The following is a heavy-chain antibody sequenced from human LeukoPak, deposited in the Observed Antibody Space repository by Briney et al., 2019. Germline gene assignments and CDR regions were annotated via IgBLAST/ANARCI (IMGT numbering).Heavy chain of an antibody. Sequence: GGSLRLSCVASRFAFSQAWMSWVRQAPGKGLDWVAVISYDGSTKYYADSVKGRFTISRDNSKNTLYLQMNSLRTEDTAVYFCAKGLTPGIQLWPQDAFDIRGQGTMVTVSS. V-gene: IGHV3-30*18. CDR1: RFAFSQAW. CDR3: AKGLTPGIQLWPQDAFDI. J-gene: IGHJ3*02. D-gene: IGHD5-18*01. CDR2: ISYDGSTK.